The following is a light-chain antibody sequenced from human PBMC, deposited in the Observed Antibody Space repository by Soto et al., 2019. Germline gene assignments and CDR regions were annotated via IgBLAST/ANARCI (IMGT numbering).Light chain of an antibody. CDR3: QQYKSYRT. CDR1: QSISSW. J-gene: IGKJ1*01. CDR2: DAS. Sequence: IQLTQSPSSLSASVGDRVTITCRASQSISSWLAWYQQKPGKAPKLLIYDASSLESGVPSRFSGSGSGTEFTLTISGLQPDDFATYYCQQYKSYRTFGQGTKVDI. V-gene: IGKV1-5*01.